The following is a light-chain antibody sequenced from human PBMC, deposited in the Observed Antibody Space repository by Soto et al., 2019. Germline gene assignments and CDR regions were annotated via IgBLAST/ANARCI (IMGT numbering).Light chain of an antibody. CDR3: HQYHNFPRT. V-gene: IGKV1-5*03. J-gene: IGKJ1*01. CDR1: QSINGW. CDR2: KAS. Sequence: DIQLTQSPSTLSASVGDRVTITCRASQSINGWLAWYQQKPGQAPNLLIYKASTLESGVPSRFSGCGSGTEFTLTVSSLQPDDFATYYCHQYHNFPRTFGQGTKVEI.